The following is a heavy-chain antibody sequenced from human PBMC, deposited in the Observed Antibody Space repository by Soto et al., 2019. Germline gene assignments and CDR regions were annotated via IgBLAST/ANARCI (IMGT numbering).Heavy chain of an antibody. CDR2: ISSSSSYI. CDR3: ARDLRCSGSSCLDY. Sequence: EVQLVESGGGLVKPGGSLRLSCAASGFTFSSYSMNWVRQAPGKGLEWVSSISSSSSYIYYADSVKGRFTISRDNAKNSLYLQMNSLRAEDTAVYYCARDLRCSGSSCLDYWGQGTLVTVSS. V-gene: IGHV3-21*01. D-gene: IGHD2-15*01. CDR1: GFTFSSYS. J-gene: IGHJ4*02.